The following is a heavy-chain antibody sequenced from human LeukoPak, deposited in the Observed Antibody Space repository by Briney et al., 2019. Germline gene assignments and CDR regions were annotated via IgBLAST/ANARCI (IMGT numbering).Heavy chain of an antibody. J-gene: IGHJ6*02. CDR3: ARNPKYYDFWSGYRYYYYYYGMDV. CDR1: GFTFSSYG. D-gene: IGHD3-3*01. Sequence: TGESLRLSCAASGFTFSSYGMHWVRQAPGKGLEWVAVIWYDGSNKYYADSVKGRFTISRDNSKNTLYLQMNSLRAEDTAVYYCARNPKYYDFWSGYRYYYYYYGMDVWGQGTTVTVSS. V-gene: IGHV3-33*08. CDR2: IWYDGSNK.